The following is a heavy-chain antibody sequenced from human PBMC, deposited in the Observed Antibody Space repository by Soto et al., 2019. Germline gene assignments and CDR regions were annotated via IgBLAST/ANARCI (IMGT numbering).Heavy chain of an antibody. CDR2: IKSKTDGGTT. V-gene: IGHV3-15*07. CDR3: TITTFQIHPYGMDV. CDR1: GFTFSNAW. J-gene: IGHJ6*02. Sequence: EVQLVESGGGLVKPGGSLRLSCAASGFTFSNAWMNWVRQAPGKVLEWVGRIKSKTDGGTTDYAAPVKGRFTISRDDSKNTLYLQMNSLKTEDTAVYYCTITTFQIHPYGMDVWCQGTTVTVSS. D-gene: IGHD5-18*01.